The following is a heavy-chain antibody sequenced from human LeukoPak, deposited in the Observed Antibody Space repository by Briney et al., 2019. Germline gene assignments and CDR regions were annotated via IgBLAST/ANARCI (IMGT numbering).Heavy chain of an antibody. CDR2: IKQDGNEK. CDR3: ARDTLGEGEDANYAVYYFDY. CDR1: GFTFSSSG. J-gene: IGHJ4*02. Sequence: GGSLRLSCAASGFTFSSSGMHWVRQAPGKGLEWVANIKQDGNEKYYADSVKGRFTISRDNGKNSLDLQMNSLRADDTAFYYCARDTLGEGEDANYAVYYFDYWGQGTVVTVSS. V-gene: IGHV3-7*01. D-gene: IGHD4/OR15-4a*01.